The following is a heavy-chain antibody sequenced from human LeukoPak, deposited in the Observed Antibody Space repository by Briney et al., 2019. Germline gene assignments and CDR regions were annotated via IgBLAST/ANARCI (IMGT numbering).Heavy chain of an antibody. CDR3: ATQSVEMAANEGWFDP. CDR2: IIPIFGTA. V-gene: IGHV1-69*13. J-gene: IGHJ5*02. D-gene: IGHD5-24*01. CDR1: GGTFSSYA. Sequence: ASVKVSCKASGGTFSSYAISWVRQAPGQGLEWMGGIIPIFGTANYAQKFQGRVTITADESTSTAYMELSSLRPEDTAVYYCATQSVEMAANEGWFDPWGQGTLVTVSS.